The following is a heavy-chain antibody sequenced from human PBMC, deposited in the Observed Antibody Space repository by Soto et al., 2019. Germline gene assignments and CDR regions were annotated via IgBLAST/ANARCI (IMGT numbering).Heavy chain of an antibody. Sequence: QVQLVQSGAEVKKPGASVKVSCKASGYTFTSYYMHWVRQAPGQGLEWMGIINPSGGSTSYAQKFQGRVTMTRDTSTSTVYMELSSLRSEDTAVYYCARLFPGIAVAGTPNDAFDNWGQGTMVTVSS. D-gene: IGHD6-19*01. CDR1: GYTFTSYY. CDR3: ARLFPGIAVAGTPNDAFDN. V-gene: IGHV1-46*01. J-gene: IGHJ3*02. CDR2: INPSGGST.